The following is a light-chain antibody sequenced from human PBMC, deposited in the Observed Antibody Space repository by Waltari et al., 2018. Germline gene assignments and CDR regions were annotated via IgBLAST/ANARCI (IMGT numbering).Light chain of an antibody. J-gene: IGLJ2*01. CDR3: HSRDSSGNVL. V-gene: IGLV3-19*01. CDR1: SLRTYY. CDR2: GKN. Sequence: SSELTQDPAVSVALGQTVRITCQGASLRTYYVSWFHQKPGQAPALVIYGKNNRPSGIPDRFSASSSGSTASLTIIGDQAEDEADYYCHSRDSSGNVLIGGGTKLTVV.